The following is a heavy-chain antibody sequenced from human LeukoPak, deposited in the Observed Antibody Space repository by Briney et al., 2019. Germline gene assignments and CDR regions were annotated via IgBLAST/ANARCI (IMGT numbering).Heavy chain of an antibody. D-gene: IGHD2-15*01. CDR1: GYTFTGYY. CDR3: ARGYCSGGTCYLVENWFDP. Sequence: GVSVKVSCKASGYTFTGYYMYWVRQAPGQGLEWMGRINPNSGGTDYAQNFQGRVTMTRDTSISTAYMELSRLRSDDTAVYYCARGYCSGGTCYLVENWFDPWGQGTLVTVSS. J-gene: IGHJ5*02. V-gene: IGHV1-2*06. CDR2: INPNSGGT.